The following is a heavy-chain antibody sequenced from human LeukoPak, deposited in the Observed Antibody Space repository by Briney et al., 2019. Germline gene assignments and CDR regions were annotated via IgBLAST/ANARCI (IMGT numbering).Heavy chain of an antibody. CDR1: GFIFSSYA. CDR2: ISGSGGST. J-gene: IGHJ4*02. CDR3: RGVAVAGTLLRDFDY. D-gene: IGHD6-19*01. V-gene: IGHV3-23*01. Sequence: GGSLRLSCAASGFIFSSYAMSWVRQAPGKGLEWVSAISGSGGSTYYADSVKGRFTISRDNSKNTLYLQMNSLRAEDTAVYYCRGVAVAGTLLRDFDYWGQGTLVTVSS.